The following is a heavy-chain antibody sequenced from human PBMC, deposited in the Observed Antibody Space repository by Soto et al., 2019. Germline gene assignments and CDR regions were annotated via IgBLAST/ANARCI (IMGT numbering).Heavy chain of an antibody. CDR1: GGSFSGYY. J-gene: IGHJ6*03. CDR3: AREDRLLWFGELFEGYYYMAV. V-gene: IGHV4-34*01. Sequence: SETLSLTCAVYGGSFSGYYWSWIRQPPGKGLEWIGEINHSGSTNYNPSLKSRVTISVDTSKNQFSLKLSSVTAADTAVYYCAREDRLLWFGELFEGYYYMAVWGKGTTVTVSS. CDR2: INHSGST. D-gene: IGHD3-10*01.